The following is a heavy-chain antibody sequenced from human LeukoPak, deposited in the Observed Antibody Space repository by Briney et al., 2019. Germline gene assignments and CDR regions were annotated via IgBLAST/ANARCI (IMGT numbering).Heavy chain of an antibody. V-gene: IGHV3-48*01. CDR2: ISSSSSMM. J-gene: IGHJ4*02. CDR3: ARDPPNWGFGY. Sequence: HAGGSLRLSCAASGFTFSDYSMNWVRQAPGKGLEWISYISSSSSMMYYADSVKGRFIISRDNAKKSLYLRMNSLRVEDTAVYYCARDPPNWGFGYWGQGTLVTVSS. D-gene: IGHD7-27*01. CDR1: GFTFSDYS.